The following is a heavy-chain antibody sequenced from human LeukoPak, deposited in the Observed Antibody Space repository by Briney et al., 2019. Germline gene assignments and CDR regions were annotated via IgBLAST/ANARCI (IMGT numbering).Heavy chain of an antibody. D-gene: IGHD3-3*01. CDR3: ARDTLPTYYDFWSGYYTPNWFDP. J-gene: IGHJ5*02. V-gene: IGHV4-38-2*02. Sequence: SETLSLTCTVSGYSISSGYYWGWIRQPPGKGPEWIGSIYHSGSTYYNPSLKSRVTISVDTSKNQFSLKLSSVTAADTAVYYCARDTLPTYYDFWSGYYTPNWFDPWGQGTLVTVSS. CDR1: GYSISSGYY. CDR2: IYHSGST.